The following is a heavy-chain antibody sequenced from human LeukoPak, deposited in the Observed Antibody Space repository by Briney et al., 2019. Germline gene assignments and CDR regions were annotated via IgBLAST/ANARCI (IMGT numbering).Heavy chain of an antibody. Sequence: SEILSLTCTVSGGSINNYYWSWIRQPAGKGLEWIGRIYTRGSTNYNPSLKSRVTMSVDTSKNQFSLKLNSVTAADTAVYYCARHADTALVNRHFDYWGQGTLVTVSS. CDR2: IYTRGST. V-gene: IGHV4-4*07. CDR1: GGSINNYY. J-gene: IGHJ4*02. CDR3: ARHADTALVNRHFDY. D-gene: IGHD5-18*01.